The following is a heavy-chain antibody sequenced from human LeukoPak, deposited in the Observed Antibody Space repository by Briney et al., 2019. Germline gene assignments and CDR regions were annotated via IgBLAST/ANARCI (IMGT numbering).Heavy chain of an antibody. J-gene: IGHJ4*02. CDR3: AREAATGASRFDY. CDR1: GFTFSTYT. D-gene: IGHD6-13*01. Sequence: GGSLRLSCAASGFTFSTYTMNWVRQAPGKGLEWVSYISSGSSTIYQADSVKGRFTISRDNAKNSLYLQMNSLRAEDTAVYFCAREAATGASRFDYWGQGTLVTVSS. V-gene: IGHV3-48*04. CDR2: ISSGSSTI.